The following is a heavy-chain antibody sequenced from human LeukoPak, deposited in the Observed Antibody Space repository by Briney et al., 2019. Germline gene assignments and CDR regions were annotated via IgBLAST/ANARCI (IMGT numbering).Heavy chain of an antibody. Sequence: PSETLSLTCTVSGGSISSYYWSWIRQPPGKGLEWIGYVYQSGITYYNPSLKSRVTISLDRSKNQFSLELSSVTAADTAVYFCAAVDTVDDDSYYIDFWGQGTLVTVSS. J-gene: IGHJ4*02. CDR3: AAVDTVDDDSYYIDF. D-gene: IGHD5-18*01. V-gene: IGHV4-59*06. CDR2: VYQSGIT. CDR1: GGSISSYY.